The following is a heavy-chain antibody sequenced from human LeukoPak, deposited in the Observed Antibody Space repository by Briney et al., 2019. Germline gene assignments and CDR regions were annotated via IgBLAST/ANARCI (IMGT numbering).Heavy chain of an antibody. CDR3: AKDSWEVGATSEIDY. CDR1: GFSFRSYG. Sequence: PGGSLKLSCAASGFSFRSYGMHWVRQAPGKGLEWVAFIRYDGSDKYYADSVKGRFTISRDNSKNTLYLQMNRLRAEDTAVYYCAKDSWEVGATSEIDYWGQGTLVTVSS. CDR2: IRYDGSDK. V-gene: IGHV3-30*02. J-gene: IGHJ4*02. D-gene: IGHD1-26*01.